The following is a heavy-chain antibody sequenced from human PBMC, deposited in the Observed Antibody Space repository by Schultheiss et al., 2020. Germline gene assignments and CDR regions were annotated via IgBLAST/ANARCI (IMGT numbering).Heavy chain of an antibody. CDR3: ARTTGGMDV. CDR1: GDSISSNTYY. V-gene: IGHV4-39*07. J-gene: IGHJ6*02. D-gene: IGHD1-1*01. CDR2: IYYRGST. Sequence: SETLSLTCTVSGDSISSNTYYWGWVRQPPEKGLEWIGSIYYRGSTYYNPSLRSRVTISVDTSKNQFSLKLSSVTAADTAVYHCARTTGGMDVWGQGTTVTVSS.